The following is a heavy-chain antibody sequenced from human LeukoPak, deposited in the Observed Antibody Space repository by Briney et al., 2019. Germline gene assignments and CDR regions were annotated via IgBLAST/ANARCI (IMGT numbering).Heavy chain of an antibody. V-gene: IGHV3-23*01. Sequence: GDSLRLFCAASGFTFSGYDMTWVRQARGEGLECVSAFSCSGTGAYYADSVKGRFTVSRDNSKNTLYLQMHSLRAEDTALYYCAKNYDASCYSSCGFWGQGTLVTVSS. CDR2: FSCSGTGA. D-gene: IGHD2-15*01. J-gene: IGHJ4*02. CDR3: AKNYDASCYSSCGF. CDR1: GFTFSGYD.